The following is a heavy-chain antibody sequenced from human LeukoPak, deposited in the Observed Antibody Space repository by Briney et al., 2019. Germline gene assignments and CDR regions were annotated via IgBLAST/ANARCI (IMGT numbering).Heavy chain of an antibody. Sequence: GASVKVSCKTSGYTFISYGISCVRQAPGQGLEWMGWISAYNGNTNYAQNLQGRLTMTTDTSTSTAYMELRSLISDDTAVYYCVRDGNYGVVVPAATDYGMDVWGRGTTVTVSS. D-gene: IGHD2-2*01. CDR3: VRDGNYGVVVPAATDYGMDV. CDR2: ISAYNGNT. J-gene: IGHJ6*02. CDR1: GYTFISYG. V-gene: IGHV1-18*01.